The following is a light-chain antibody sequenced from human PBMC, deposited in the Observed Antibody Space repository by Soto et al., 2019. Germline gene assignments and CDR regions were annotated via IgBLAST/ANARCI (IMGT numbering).Light chain of an antibody. Sequence: QCALTQPPSVSAAPGQKVTISCSGSSSNVGSNYVSWYQQLPGTAPNLLIYDSGKRPSGIPDRFSGSQSGTSATLGITGLQTGDEADYYCGTWDNSLSAVFGGGTKVTVL. CDR1: SSNVGSNY. CDR3: GTWDNSLSAV. J-gene: IGLJ2*01. V-gene: IGLV1-51*01. CDR2: DSG.